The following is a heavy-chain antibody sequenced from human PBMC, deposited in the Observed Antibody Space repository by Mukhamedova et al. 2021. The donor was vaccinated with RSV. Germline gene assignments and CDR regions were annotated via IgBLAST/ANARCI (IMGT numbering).Heavy chain of an antibody. Sequence: IRQPPGKGLEWIGYIYYSGSTYYNPSLKSRLTISVDTSKNQFSLKLSSVTATDTAVYYCARTTGDYYYIDVWGKGTTVTVSS. D-gene: IGHD4-17*01. CDR2: IYYSGST. CDR3: ARTTGDYYYIDV. V-gene: IGHV4-30-4*01. J-gene: IGHJ6*03.